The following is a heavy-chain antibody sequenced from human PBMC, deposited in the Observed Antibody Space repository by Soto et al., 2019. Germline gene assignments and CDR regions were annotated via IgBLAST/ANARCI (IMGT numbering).Heavy chain of an antibody. J-gene: IGHJ4*02. Sequence: VRPVQSGAEVKKPGSSVTVSCKASGGTFSNYAIGWVRQAPGQGLEWMGVIILPFGPPNYAQKFQGAVKITTDLSMTTVYMDVCGLLAEDTAVYYCARGPDYEGDFGDWGRGTVFTVTS. CDR1: GGTFSNYA. CDR3: ARGPDYEGDFGD. V-gene: IGHV1-69*05. CDR2: IILPFGPP. D-gene: IGHD3-22*01.